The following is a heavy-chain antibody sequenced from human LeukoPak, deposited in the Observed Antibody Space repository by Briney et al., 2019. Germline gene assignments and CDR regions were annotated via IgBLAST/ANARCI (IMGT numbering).Heavy chain of an antibody. CDR3: VRGGLSMQREDVFDL. Sequence: GGSLRLSCAGSGFAFCAYSMNWARQAPGKGLEWVSSISASPYIYYADSVKDRFIIFRDNAKSSLYLQMNSLRAEDTAVYYCVRGGLSMQREDVFDLWGQGTMVTVSS. CDR2: ISASPYI. J-gene: IGHJ3*01. D-gene: IGHD2/OR15-2a*01. CDR1: GFAFCAYS. V-gene: IGHV3-21*01.